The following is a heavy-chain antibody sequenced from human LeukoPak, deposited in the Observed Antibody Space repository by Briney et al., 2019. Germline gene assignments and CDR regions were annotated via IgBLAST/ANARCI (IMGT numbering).Heavy chain of an antibody. CDR3: AKDYGDYAYYFDY. CDR2: ISYDGSNK. Sequence: HTGRSLRLSCAASGFTFSSYAMHWVRQAPGKGLEWVAVISYDGSNKYYADSVKGRFTISRDNSKNTLYLQMNSLRAEDTAVYYCAKDYGDYAYYFDYWGQGTLVTVSS. D-gene: IGHD4-17*01. CDR1: GFTFSSYA. V-gene: IGHV3-30-3*01. J-gene: IGHJ4*02.